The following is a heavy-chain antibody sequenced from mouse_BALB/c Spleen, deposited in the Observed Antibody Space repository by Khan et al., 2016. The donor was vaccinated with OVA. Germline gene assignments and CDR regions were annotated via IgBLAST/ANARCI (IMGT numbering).Heavy chain of an antibody. CDR2: IRSGGST. J-gene: IGHJ3*01. Sequence: QVQLQQSGPGLVQPSQSLSITCTVSGFSLNTYGIHWIRQSQGKGLEWLGVIRSGGSTDYNGAFISRLNITKDNSKSQVFFKMSSLQADDTAIYYCARNSYMYDFTYWGQGTLVTVSA. V-gene: IGHV2-2*01. CDR3: ARNSYMYDFTY. D-gene: IGHD2-14*01. CDR1: GFSLNTYG.